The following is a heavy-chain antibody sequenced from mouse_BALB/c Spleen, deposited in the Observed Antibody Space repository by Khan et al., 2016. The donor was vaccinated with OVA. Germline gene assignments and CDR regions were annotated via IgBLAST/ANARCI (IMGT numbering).Heavy chain of an antibody. CDR2: ISTYYGDT. CDR3: VGGGGEYRFAY. V-gene: IGHV1S137*01. D-gene: IGHD1-1*02. J-gene: IGHJ3*01. Sequence: QVRLQQSGAELVRPGVSVKISCKGSGYTFTDYVMHWVKQSHAKSLEWIGVISTYYGDTSHNQKFKGKATMTVDKSSSTAYMELTRLTSEDSAIYYCVGGGGEYRFAYWGQGTLVTVSA. CDR1: GYTFTDYV.